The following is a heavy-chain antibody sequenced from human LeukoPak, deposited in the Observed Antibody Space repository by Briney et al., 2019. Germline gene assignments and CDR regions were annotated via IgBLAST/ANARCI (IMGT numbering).Heavy chain of an antibody. V-gene: IGHV1-3*01. CDR3: ATELGYYFDH. J-gene: IGHJ4*02. CDR1: GYTFTSYA. CDR2: INAGNGYT. Sequence: GASVKVSCKASGYTFTSYAMHWVRQAPGQRLEWMGWINAGNGYTEYSQKFQGRVTITRDTSASTAYMELSSLRSEDTAVYYCATELGYYFDHWGQGTLVTVSS. D-gene: IGHD3-10*01.